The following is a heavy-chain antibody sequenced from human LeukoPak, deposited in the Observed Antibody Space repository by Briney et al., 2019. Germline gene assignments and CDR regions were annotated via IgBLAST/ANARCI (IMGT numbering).Heavy chain of an antibody. CDR3: ARTNYYDSSGHFDC. D-gene: IGHD3-22*01. V-gene: IGHV1-2*06. CDR1: GYTFTAYY. CDR2: INPNSGDT. J-gene: IGHJ4*02. Sequence: ASVKVSCKASGYTFTAYYMHWVRQAPGQGLEWMGRINPNSGDTIYAQNFQGRVTMTRDTSISTAYMELSRLRSDDTAVYYCARTNYYDSSGHFDCWGQGTLVTVSS.